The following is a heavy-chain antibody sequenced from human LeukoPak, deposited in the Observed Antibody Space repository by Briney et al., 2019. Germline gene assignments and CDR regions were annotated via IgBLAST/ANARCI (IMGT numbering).Heavy chain of an antibody. Sequence: GGSLRLSCAASGFTFSSYSMNWVRQAPGKGLEWVSYISGSSSTIYYADSLKGRFTISRDNAKKSLYLQMSSLRAEDTAVYYCAREAYSGSSFLGYWGQGTLVTVSS. V-gene: IGHV3-48*04. D-gene: IGHD1-26*01. CDR3: AREAYSGSSFLGY. J-gene: IGHJ4*02. CDR1: GFTFSSYS. CDR2: ISGSSSTI.